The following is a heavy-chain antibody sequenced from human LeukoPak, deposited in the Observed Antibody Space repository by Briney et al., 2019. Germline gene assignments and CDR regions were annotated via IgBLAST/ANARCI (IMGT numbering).Heavy chain of an antibody. V-gene: IGHV4-4*07. D-gene: IGHD1-26*01. CDR1: GGSISSYY. Sequence: SETLSLTCTVSGGSISSYYWSRIRQPAGKGLEWIGRIYTSGSTNYNPSLKSRVTMSVDTSKNQFSLKLSSVTAADTAVYYCARGIWWELLPAFDIWGQGTMVTVSS. CDR3: ARGIWWELLPAFDI. J-gene: IGHJ3*02. CDR2: IYTSGST.